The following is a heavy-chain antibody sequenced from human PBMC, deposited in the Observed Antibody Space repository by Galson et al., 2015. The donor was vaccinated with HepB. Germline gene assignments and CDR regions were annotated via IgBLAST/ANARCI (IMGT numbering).Heavy chain of an antibody. J-gene: IGHJ4*02. CDR3: AKVGERDGYNHEDY. V-gene: IGHV3-23*01. D-gene: IGHD5-24*01. CDR1: GFTFSSYA. CDR2: ISGSGGST. Sequence: SLRLSCAASGFTFSSYAMSWVRQAPGKGLEWVSAISGSGGSTYYADSVKGRFTISRDNSKNTLYLQMNSLRAEDTAVYYCAKVGERDGYNHEDYWGQGTLVTVSS.